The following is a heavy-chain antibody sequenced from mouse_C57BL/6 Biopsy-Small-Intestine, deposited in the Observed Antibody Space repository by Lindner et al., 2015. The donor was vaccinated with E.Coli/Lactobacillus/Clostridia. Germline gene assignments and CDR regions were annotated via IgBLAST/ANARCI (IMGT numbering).Heavy chain of an antibody. CDR1: GYSFTSYG. Sequence: VQLQESGAELARPGASVKLSCRASGYSFTSYGVSWVKQTTGQGLEWIGEIYPRDGNTYYSEKFKGRATLTAGTSPSTAYMELRSLTSEDSAVYYCARGLRSYFDYWGQGTTLTVSS. J-gene: IGHJ2*01. V-gene: IGHV1-81*01. D-gene: IGHD1-1*01. CDR3: ARGLRSYFDY. CDR2: IYPRDGNT.